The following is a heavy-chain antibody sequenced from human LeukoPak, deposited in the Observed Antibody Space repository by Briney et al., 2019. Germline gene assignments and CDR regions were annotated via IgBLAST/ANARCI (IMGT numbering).Heavy chain of an antibody. CDR2: FDPEDGET. D-gene: IGHD6-13*01. V-gene: IGHV1-24*01. CDR3: ASTLYSSSWYPWFDP. CDR1: GYTLTELS. J-gene: IGHJ5*02. Sequence: GASVKVSCKVPGYTLTELSMHWVRQAPGKGLEWMGGFDPEDGETIYAQKFQGRVTMTEDTSTDTAYMELSSLRSEDTAVYYCASTLYSSSWYPWFDPWGQGTLVTVSS.